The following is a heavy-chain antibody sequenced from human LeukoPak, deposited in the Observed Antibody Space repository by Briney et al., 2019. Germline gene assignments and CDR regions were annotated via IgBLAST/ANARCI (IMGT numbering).Heavy chain of an antibody. CDR3: ARRRQWIQLWLRPYYFDY. D-gene: IGHD5-18*01. J-gene: IGHJ4*02. Sequence: SETLSLTCAVYGGSFSGYYWSWIRQPPGKGLEWIGEINHSESTNYNPSLKSRVTISVDTSKNQFSLKLSSVTAADTAVYYCARRRQWIQLWLRPYYFDYWGQATLVTVSS. V-gene: IGHV4-34*01. CDR2: INHSEST. CDR1: GGSFSGYY.